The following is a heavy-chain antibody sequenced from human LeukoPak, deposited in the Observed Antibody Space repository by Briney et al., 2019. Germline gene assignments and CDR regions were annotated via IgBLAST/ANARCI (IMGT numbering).Heavy chain of an antibody. CDR3: ARAQVSVWFDP. V-gene: IGHV4-31*03. CDR2: IYYSGST. Sequence: PSETLSLTCTVSGGSISSGGYYWSWIRQHPGKGLEWIGYIYYSGSTYCNPSLKSRVTISVDTSKNQFSLKLSSVTAADTAVYYCARAQVSVWFDPWGQGTLVTVSS. J-gene: IGHJ5*02. CDR1: GGSISSGGYY.